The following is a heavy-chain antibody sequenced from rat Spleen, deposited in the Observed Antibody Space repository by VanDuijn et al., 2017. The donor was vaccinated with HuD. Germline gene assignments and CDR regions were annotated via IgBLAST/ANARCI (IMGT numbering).Heavy chain of an antibody. J-gene: IGHJ4*01. V-gene: IGHV5-62*01. D-gene: IGHD1-2*01. CDR1: GFTFSSYG. CDR3: ARLYSSYMGVIDA. CDR2: ISSSSGT. Sequence: AVQLVESGGGLVQPGKSLKLSCSASGFTFSSYGMHWIRQAPGKGLDWVAYISSSSGTVYADAVKERFTISRDNAKNTLYLQLNSLKSEDTAIYYCARLYSSYMGVIDAWGQGASVTVSS.